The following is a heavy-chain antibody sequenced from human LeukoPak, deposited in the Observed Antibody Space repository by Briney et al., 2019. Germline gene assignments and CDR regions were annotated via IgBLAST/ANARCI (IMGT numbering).Heavy chain of an antibody. CDR2: IKSDGSEK. V-gene: IGHV3-7*04. D-gene: IGHD3-16*01. CDR1: GFTFSGHW. Sequence: GGSLRLSCAASGFTFSGHWMSWVRQGPGKGLEWVANIKSDGSEKYYVDSVKGRFTISRDNAKNSLYLQMNSLRPEDTAVYYCARISRYGLDYWGQGTLVTVSS. J-gene: IGHJ4*02. CDR3: ARISRYGLDY.